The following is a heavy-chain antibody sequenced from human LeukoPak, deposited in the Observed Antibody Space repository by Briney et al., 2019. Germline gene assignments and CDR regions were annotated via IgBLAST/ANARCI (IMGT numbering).Heavy chain of an antibody. CDR1: GGSISSGTYY. CDR2: IYTSGST. CDR3: AGDNDSYGDFDY. J-gene: IGHJ4*02. D-gene: IGHD5-18*01. Sequence: PSETLSLTCTVSGGSISSGTYYWTWIRQPAGKGLEWIGRIYTSGSTNYNPSLKSRVTISVDTSKNQFSLKLRSVTAADTAVYYCAGDNDSYGDFDYWGQGTLVTVSS. V-gene: IGHV4-61*02.